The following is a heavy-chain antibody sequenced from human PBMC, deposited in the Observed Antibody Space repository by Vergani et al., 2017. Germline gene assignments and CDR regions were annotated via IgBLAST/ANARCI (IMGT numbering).Heavy chain of an antibody. CDR1: GYTFNRYG. J-gene: IGHJ4*02. CDR3: ARDLAYCHEGSCAL. V-gene: IGHV3-30*02. Sequence: QVQLVQSGGGVVQPGGSLRLSCVASGYTFNRYGMQWVRQAPGKGLECVAYVLFDGSNEYYADSVKGRFIVSRDNSNDAMYLQMNSLRTDDTAVYYCARDLAYCHEGSCALWGQGSVVTVSS. D-gene: IGHD2-15*01. CDR2: VLFDGSNE.